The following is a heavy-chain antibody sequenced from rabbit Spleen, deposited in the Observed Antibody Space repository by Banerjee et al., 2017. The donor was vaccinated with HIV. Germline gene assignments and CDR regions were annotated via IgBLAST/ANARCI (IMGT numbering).Heavy chain of an antibody. CDR1: GFSFSSSYY. D-gene: IGHD2-1*01. CDR2: IYPDGSGNT. CDR3: ARGSAAMTMVITGYYLSL. V-gene: IGHV1S40*01. J-gene: IGHJ4*01. Sequence: QSLEESGGDMVKPGASLTLTCTASGFSFSSSYYICWVRQAPGKGLEWIGCIYPDGSGNTAYASWAKGRFTISKTSSTTVTLQMTSLTAADTATYFCARGSAAMTMVITGYYLSLWGPGTLVTVS.